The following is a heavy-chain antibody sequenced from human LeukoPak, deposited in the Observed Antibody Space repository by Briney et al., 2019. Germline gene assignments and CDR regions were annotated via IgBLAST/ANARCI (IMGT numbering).Heavy chain of an antibody. CDR1: GFTFSSYW. Sequence: GGSLRLSYAASGFTFSSYWMHWVRQAPGKGLVWVSRIYSDGTSTSYADSVKGRFTISRDNAKNTLYLQMNSLRAEDTAVYYCARKGYCSSSSCYGDAFDIWGQGTVVTVSS. V-gene: IGHV3-74*01. J-gene: IGHJ3*02. CDR2: IYSDGTST. D-gene: IGHD2-2*01. CDR3: ARKGYCSSSSCYGDAFDI.